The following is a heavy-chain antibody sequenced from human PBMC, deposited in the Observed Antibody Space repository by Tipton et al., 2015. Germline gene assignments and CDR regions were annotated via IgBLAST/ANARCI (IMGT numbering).Heavy chain of an antibody. Sequence: SLRLSCAASGFTFSNYAMNWVRQAPGKGLEWASNLSGSGGNIFYADSVKGRFTISRDNSKNTLYLQMNSLRAEDTAVYYRAKARPWGYNWNYVSDYYYYGMDVWGQGTTVTVSS. D-gene: IGHD1-7*01. CDR1: GFTFSNYA. V-gene: IGHV3-23*01. CDR3: AKARPWGYNWNYVSDYYYYGMDV. J-gene: IGHJ6*02. CDR2: LSGSGGNI.